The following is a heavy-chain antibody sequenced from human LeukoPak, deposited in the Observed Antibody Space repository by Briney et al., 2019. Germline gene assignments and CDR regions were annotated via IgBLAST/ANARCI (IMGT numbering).Heavy chain of an antibody. Sequence: PSETLSLTCTVSGGSISSYYWSWIRQPPGKGLEWIGYIYYSGSTNYNPSLKSRVTISVDTSKNQFSLKLSSVTAADTAVYYCATVNWGSHAFDIWGQGTMVTVSS. D-gene: IGHD7-27*01. CDR1: GGSISSYY. V-gene: IGHV4-59*01. CDR2: IYYSGST. CDR3: ATVNWGSHAFDI. J-gene: IGHJ3*02.